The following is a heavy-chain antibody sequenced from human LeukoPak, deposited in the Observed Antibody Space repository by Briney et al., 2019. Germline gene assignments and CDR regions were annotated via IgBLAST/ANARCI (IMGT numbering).Heavy chain of an antibody. CDR3: ANYWYP. Sequence: EGSLRLSCASSGFTFSSDWMYWVRQAPGRGPVWVSGIKPDGTYTHYADSVKGRFTISRDDAKNTLYLQMNSPRVEDTAVYYCANYWYPWGPGTLVTVSS. D-gene: IGHD2-8*02. J-gene: IGHJ5*02. CDR1: GFTFSSDW. V-gene: IGHV3-74*01. CDR2: IKPDGTYT.